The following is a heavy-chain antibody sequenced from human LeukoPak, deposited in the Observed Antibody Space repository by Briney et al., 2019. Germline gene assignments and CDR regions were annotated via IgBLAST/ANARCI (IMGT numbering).Heavy chain of an antibody. CDR2: INWNGGST. D-gene: IGHD4-17*01. Sequence: GGSLRLSCTASGFSFSNYWMSWVRQAPGKGLEWVSGINWNGGSTGYVDSVKGRFTISRDNAKNSLYLQMNSLRAEDTALYSCARFNGDYYRIDYWGQGTLVTVSS. V-gene: IGHV3-20*04. CDR1: GFSFSNYW. J-gene: IGHJ4*02. CDR3: ARFNGDYYRIDY.